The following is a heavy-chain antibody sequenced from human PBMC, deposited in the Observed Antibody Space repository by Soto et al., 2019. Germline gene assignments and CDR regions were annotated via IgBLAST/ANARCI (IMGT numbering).Heavy chain of an antibody. CDR3: ARIRSPNYYGSGSYYSDYYYGMDV. V-gene: IGHV2-70*01. CDR1: GFSLSTSGMC. D-gene: IGHD3-10*01. Sequence: PTLVNPTQTLTLTCTFSGFSLSTSGMCVSWIRQPPGKALEWLALIDWDDDKYYSTSLKTRLTISKDTSKNQVVLTMTNMDPVDTATYYCARIRSPNYYGSGSYYSDYYYGMDVWGQGTTVTSP. CDR2: IDWDDDK. J-gene: IGHJ6*02.